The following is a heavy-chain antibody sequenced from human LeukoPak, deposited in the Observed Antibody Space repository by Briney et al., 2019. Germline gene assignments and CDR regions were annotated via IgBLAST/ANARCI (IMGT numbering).Heavy chain of an antibody. CDR2: LYTNENT. CDR3: ARGVVTDDYYMDV. J-gene: IGHJ6*03. Sequence: SETLSLTCSVSGDSIGSGRYYWTWIRQPAGKGLQWIGRLYTNENTNYNPSLESRVSISVDTSKTQFFLKPTSATAADTAVYFCARGVVTDDYYMDVWGKGTAITVSS. CDR1: GDSIGSGRYY. D-gene: IGHD2-21*02. V-gene: IGHV4-61*02.